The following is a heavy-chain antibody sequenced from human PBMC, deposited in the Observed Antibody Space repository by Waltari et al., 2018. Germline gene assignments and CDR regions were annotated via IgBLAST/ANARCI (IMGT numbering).Heavy chain of an antibody. CDR1: GFSFAYRA. J-gene: IGHJ4*02. V-gene: IGHV3-9*01. CDR2: INWNSGNI. CDR3: TSDAFGNSIGGVFDY. Sequence: EVQLVESGGGLVQPGRSLRLPCGGCGFSFAYRAMHWVRQVPGKGLEWVAGINWNSGNIGYADSVKGRFTISRDNAKNSLYLQINSVRTEDTALYYCTSDAFGNSIGGVFDYWGQGTLVNVSS. D-gene: IGHD3-3*01.